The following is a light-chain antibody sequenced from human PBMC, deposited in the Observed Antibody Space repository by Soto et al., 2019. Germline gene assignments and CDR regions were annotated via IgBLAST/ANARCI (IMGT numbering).Light chain of an antibody. V-gene: IGKV1-5*03. CDR2: KAS. J-gene: IGKJ2*01. CDR3: QQTFATPLQVGNSFSHT. CDR1: QTISSW. Sequence: DIQMTQSPSTLSGSVGDRVTITCRASQTISSWLAWYQQKPGKAPKLLIYKASTLKSGVPSRFSGSGSGTEFTLTISSLQPDDFATYYCQQTFATPLQVGNSFSHTFGQGTKVEI.